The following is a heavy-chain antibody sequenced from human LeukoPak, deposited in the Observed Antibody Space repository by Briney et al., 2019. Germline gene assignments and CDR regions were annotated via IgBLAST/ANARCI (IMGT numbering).Heavy chain of an antibody. Sequence: HPGGSLRLSCAASGFTFSTYWMHWVRQAPGKGLVWVSRIKSDGSSTNYADSVKGRFTISRDNAKNTLYLQMNSLRLEDTAMYYCTRAPFDSSIYWGQGALATVSS. D-gene: IGHD3-22*01. V-gene: IGHV3-74*01. CDR1: GFTFSTYW. CDR3: TRAPFDSSIY. CDR2: IKSDGSST. J-gene: IGHJ4*02.